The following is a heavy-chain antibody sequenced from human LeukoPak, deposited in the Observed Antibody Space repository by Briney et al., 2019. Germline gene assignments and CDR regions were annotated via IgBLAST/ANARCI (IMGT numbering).Heavy chain of an antibody. Sequence: GGSLRLSCAASGFTFSSYTLSWVRQAPGRGLEWVSTISGGGDYTSYADSAKGRFTISRDNSKNTLYLQMNGLRVEDSALYYCAKRRFLESTPYYFDYWGQGTLVTVSS. J-gene: IGHJ4*02. D-gene: IGHD3-3*01. CDR3: AKRRFLESTPYYFDY. V-gene: IGHV3-23*01. CDR2: ISGGGDYT. CDR1: GFTFSSYT.